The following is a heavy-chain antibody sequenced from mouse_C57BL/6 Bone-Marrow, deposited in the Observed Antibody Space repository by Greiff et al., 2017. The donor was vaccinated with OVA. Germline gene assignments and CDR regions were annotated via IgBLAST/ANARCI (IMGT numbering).Heavy chain of an antibody. CDR1: GYTFTDYY. J-gene: IGHJ2*01. Sequence: VLLQQSGPELVKPGASVKISCKASGYTFTDYYMNWVKQSHGKSLEWIGDINPNNGGTSYNQKFKGKATLTVDKSSSTAYMELRSLTSEDSAVYYCAREELGLQDYFDYWGQGTTLTVSS. CDR3: AREELGLQDYFDY. D-gene: IGHD4-1*01. CDR2: INPNNGGT. V-gene: IGHV1-26*01.